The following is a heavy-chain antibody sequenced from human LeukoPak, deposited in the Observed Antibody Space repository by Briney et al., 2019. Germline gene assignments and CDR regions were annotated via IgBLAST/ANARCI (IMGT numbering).Heavy chain of an antibody. CDR3: ARGISTGWYFYFYGMDV. CDR2: INPHSGGT. D-gene: IGHD6-19*01. J-gene: IGHJ6*02. Sequence: GASVKVSCKASGYTFTAYYIHWVRQAPGQGLEWMGWINPHSGGTTYAQKFQGWVTMTRDTSITTAYMEVSSLKSDDTAVYYCARGISTGWYFYFYGMDVWGQGTTVTVSS. V-gene: IGHV1-2*04. CDR1: GYTFTAYY.